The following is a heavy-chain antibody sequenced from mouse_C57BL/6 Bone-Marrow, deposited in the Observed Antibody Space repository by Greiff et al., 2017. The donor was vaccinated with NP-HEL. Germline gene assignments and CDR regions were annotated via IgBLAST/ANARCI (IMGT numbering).Heavy chain of an antibody. V-gene: IGHV5-9-1*02. CDR2: ISSGGDYI. CDR1: GFTFSSYA. J-gene: IGHJ4*01. D-gene: IGHD1-1*01. Sequence: EVKLMESGEGLVKPGGSLKLSCAASGFTFSSYAMSWVRQTPEKRLEWVAYISSGGDYIYYADTVTGRFTISRDNARNTLYLQMSSLKSEDTAMYYCTRDYWPYAMDYWGQGTSVTVSS. CDR3: TRDYWPYAMDY.